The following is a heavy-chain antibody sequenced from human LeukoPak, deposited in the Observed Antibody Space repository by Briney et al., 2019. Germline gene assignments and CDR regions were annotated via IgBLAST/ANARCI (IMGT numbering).Heavy chain of an antibody. V-gene: IGHV4-59*01. Sequence: SETLSLTCTVSGGYIGSFYWSWIRQAPGKGLEWIGYIYYSGSTNYNPSLKTRVTISVDTSKNQFSLKLSSVTAADTAVYYCARGSVLLSMDIWGKGTTVTISS. J-gene: IGHJ6*03. D-gene: IGHD3-10*01. CDR1: GGYIGSFY. CDR3: ARGSVLLSMDI. CDR2: IYYSGST.